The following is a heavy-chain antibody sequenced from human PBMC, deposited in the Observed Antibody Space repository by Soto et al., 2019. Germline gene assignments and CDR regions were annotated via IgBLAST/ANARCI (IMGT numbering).Heavy chain of an antibody. V-gene: IGHV3-21*01. Sequence: LRLSCAASGFTFSSYSMNWVRQAPGKGLEWVSSISSSSSYIYYADSVKGRFTISRDNAKNSLYLQMNSLRAEDTAVYYCARVPGGSYDFWSGYYNWFDPWGQGTLVTVSS. J-gene: IGHJ5*02. CDR1: GFTFSSYS. D-gene: IGHD3-3*01. CDR2: ISSSSSYI. CDR3: ARVPGGSYDFWSGYYNWFDP.